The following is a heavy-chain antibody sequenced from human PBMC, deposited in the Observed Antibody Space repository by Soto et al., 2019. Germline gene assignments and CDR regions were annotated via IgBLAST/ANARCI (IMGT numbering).Heavy chain of an antibody. Sequence: GGSLTLSCAASGFTVSSDYMSWVRQAPGKGLEWVSVIYSGGSTYYADSVKGRFTISRDNSKNTLYLQMNSLRVEDTAVYYCARDRYSSGWYRGFDYWGQGTLVTVS. J-gene: IGHJ4*02. CDR1: GFTVSSDY. V-gene: IGHV3-66*01. CDR3: ARDRYSSGWYRGFDY. CDR2: IYSGGST. D-gene: IGHD6-19*01.